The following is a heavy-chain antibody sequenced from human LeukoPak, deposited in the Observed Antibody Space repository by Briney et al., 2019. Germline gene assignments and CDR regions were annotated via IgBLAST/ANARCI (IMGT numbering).Heavy chain of an antibody. J-gene: IGHJ4*02. V-gene: IGHV3-23*01. CDR2: ISGSGGST. D-gene: IGHD2-21*01. CDR3: ARDLVVGRNY. CDR1: GFTFSSYA. Sequence: GGSLRLSCAASGFTFSSYAMSWVRQAPGKGLEWVSAISGSGGSTYYADSVKGRFTISRDNAKNSLCLQMNSLRAEDTAVYYCARDLVVGRNYWGQGTLVTVSS.